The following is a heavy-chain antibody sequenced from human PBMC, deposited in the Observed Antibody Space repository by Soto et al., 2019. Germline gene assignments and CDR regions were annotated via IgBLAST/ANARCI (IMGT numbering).Heavy chain of an antibody. V-gene: IGHV3-23*01. CDR3: AQGKPYYFDY. J-gene: IGHJ4*02. CDR2: ISGPGAS. CDR1: GFTFSDYA. Sequence: DVQLLQSGGGLVHPGGSLRLSCTASGFTFSDYAMNWVRQAPGKGLEWVSGISGPGASSYGDSVKGRFTISRDNSRNTLSQQMNSMRVEHTAIYYCAQGKPYYFDYWAQGTLVTVSS.